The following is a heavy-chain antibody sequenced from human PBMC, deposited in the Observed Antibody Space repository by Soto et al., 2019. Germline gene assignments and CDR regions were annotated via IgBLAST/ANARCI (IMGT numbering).Heavy chain of an antibody. J-gene: IGHJ6*03. D-gene: IGHD2-2*01. V-gene: IGHV3-48*03. CDR1: GFTFSSYE. Sequence: GGSLRLSCAASGFTFSSYEMNWVRQAPGKGLEWVSYISSSGSTIYYADSVKGRFTISRDNAKNSLYLQMNSLRAEDTAVYYCARLCVVVPAAIHYSYYMDVRGKGTTVTVSS. CDR2: ISSSGSTI. CDR3: ARLCVVVPAAIHYSYYMDV.